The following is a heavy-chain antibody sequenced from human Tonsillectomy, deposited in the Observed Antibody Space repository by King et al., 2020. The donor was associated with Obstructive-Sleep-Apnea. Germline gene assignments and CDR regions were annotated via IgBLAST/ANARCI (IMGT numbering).Heavy chain of an antibody. CDR3: ARVPSGSYYDAFDI. V-gene: IGHV1-18*04. J-gene: IGHJ3*02. Sequence: QLVQSGAEVKKPGASVKVSCKASGYTFTSYGISWVRQAPGQGLEWMGWISAYNGNTNYAQKLQGRVTMTTDTSTSTAYMEVRSLRSDDTDLYYCARVPSGSYYDAFDIWGQGTMVTVSS. CDR1: GYTFTSYG. CDR2: ISAYNGNT. D-gene: IGHD1-26*01.